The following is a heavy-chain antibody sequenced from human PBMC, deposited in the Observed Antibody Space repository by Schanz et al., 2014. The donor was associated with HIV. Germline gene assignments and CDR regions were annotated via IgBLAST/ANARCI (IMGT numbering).Heavy chain of an antibody. CDR1: GFTFSNYV. J-gene: IGHJ4*02. D-gene: IGHD4-17*01. CDR3: YGDESGY. Sequence: EVQLLESGGGLVQPGGSLRLSCTASGFTFSNYVMNWVRQAPGKGLEWVSGISGNGVNTYYADSVKGRFTISRDNSKNTLYLQMNSLRAEDTAVYYCYGDESGYWGQGTLVTVSS. CDR2: ISGNGVNT. V-gene: IGHV3-23*01.